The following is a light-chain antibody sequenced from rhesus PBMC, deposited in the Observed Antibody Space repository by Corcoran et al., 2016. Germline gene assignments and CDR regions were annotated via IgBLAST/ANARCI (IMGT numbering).Light chain of an antibody. Sequence: QAALTQPRSVSGSPGQSVTISCTGTSSDIGAYDYVSWYQQHPDTAPKLMIFEGFMRPSGVSDRISGSKSANTASLTISGLQAEDGADYYCSSSAGIYTDIFGSGTRLTV. J-gene: IGLJ1*01. CDR3: SSSAGIYTDI. CDR1: SSDIGAYDY. V-gene: IGLV2-32*01. CDR2: EGF.